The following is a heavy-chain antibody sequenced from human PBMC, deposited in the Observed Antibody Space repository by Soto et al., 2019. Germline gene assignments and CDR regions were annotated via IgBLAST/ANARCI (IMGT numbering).Heavy chain of an antibody. Sequence: GGSLRLSCAASGFTFSSYAMHWVRQAPGKGLEWMAVISYDGSNKYYADSVKGRFTISRDNSKNTLYLQMNSLRAEDTAVYYCARDSIVVVPAAMAPDYYYGMDVWGQGTTVTVSS. J-gene: IGHJ6*02. CDR2: ISYDGSNK. V-gene: IGHV3-30-3*01. D-gene: IGHD2-2*01. CDR1: GFTFSSYA. CDR3: ARDSIVVVPAAMAPDYYYGMDV.